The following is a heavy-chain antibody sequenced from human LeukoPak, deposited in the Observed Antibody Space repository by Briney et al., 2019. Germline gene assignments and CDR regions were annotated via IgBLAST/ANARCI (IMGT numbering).Heavy chain of an antibody. CDR2: IYPGDSDT. V-gene: IGHV5-51*01. CDR1: GYSFTSYW. D-gene: IGHD3-10*01. Sequence: GESLKISCKGSGYSFTSYWIGWVRQMPGKGLEWMGIIYPGDSDTRYSPSFQGQVIISADKSISTAYLQWSSLKASDTAMYYCARPAYGSGSYYAFDYWGQGTLVTASS. CDR3: ARPAYGSGSYYAFDY. J-gene: IGHJ4*02.